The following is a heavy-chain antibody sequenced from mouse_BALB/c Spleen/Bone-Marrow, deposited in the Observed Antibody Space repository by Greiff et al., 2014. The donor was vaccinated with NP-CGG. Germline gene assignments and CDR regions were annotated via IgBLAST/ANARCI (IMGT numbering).Heavy chain of an antibody. Sequence: EVKLVESGGDLVKPGGSLKLSCAASGFTFSKYGMSWVRQTPDKRLEWVANISSGGSYTYYPDSVKGRFTISRDNAKNTLYLQMSSLKSEDTAIYYCARQYGNFGVMDYWGQGTSVTVSS. CDR2: ISSGGSYT. CDR1: GFTFSKYG. J-gene: IGHJ4*01. CDR3: ARQYGNFGVMDY. D-gene: IGHD2-1*01. V-gene: IGHV5-6*01.